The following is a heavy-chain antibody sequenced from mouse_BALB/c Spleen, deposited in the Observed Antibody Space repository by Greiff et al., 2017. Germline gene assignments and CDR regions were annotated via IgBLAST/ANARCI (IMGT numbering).Heavy chain of an antibody. CDR3: ARDYGTAWFAY. CDR1: GYTFTDYN. V-gene: IGHV1S29*02. CDR2: IYPYNGGT. J-gene: IGHJ3*01. Sequence: VQLKESGPELVKPGASVKISCKASGYTFTDYNMHWVKQSYGKSLEWIGYIYPYNGGTGYNQKFKSKATLTVDNSSSTAYMELRSLTSEDSAVYYCARDYGTAWFAYWGQGTLVTVSA. D-gene: IGHD1-2*01.